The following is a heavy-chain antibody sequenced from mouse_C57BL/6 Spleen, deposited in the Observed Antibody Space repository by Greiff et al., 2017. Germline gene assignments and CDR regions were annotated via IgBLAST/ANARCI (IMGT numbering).Heavy chain of an antibody. V-gene: IGHV5-17*01. CDR3: ARGYYYGSSWHFDV. Sequence: EVMLVESGGGLVKPGGSLKLSCAASGFTFSDYGMHWVRQAPEKGLEWVAYISSGSSTIYYADTVKGRFTISRDNAKNTLFLQMTSLRSEDTAMYYCARGYYYGSSWHFDVWGTGTTVTVSS. J-gene: IGHJ1*03. CDR2: ISSGSSTI. D-gene: IGHD1-1*01. CDR1: GFTFSDYG.